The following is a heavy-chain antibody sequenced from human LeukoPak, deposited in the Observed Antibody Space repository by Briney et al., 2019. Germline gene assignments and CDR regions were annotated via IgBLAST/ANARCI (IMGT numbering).Heavy chain of an antibody. Sequence: GGSLRLSCAASGFTFSSYSMNWVRQAPGKGLEWVSSISSSSSYIYYADSVKGRFTISRDNAKNSLYLQMNSLRAEDTAVYYCARDATVTTKIKAYYMDVWGKGTTVTISS. CDR3: ARDATVTTKIKAYYMDV. D-gene: IGHD4-17*01. J-gene: IGHJ6*03. V-gene: IGHV3-21*01. CDR2: ISSSSSYI. CDR1: GFTFSSYS.